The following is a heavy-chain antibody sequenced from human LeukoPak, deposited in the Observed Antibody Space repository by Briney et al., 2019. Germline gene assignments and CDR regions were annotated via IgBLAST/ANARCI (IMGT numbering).Heavy chain of an antibody. CDR3: AREHYYGSGLRYYYYYYMDV. CDR1: GGSLSGYY. CDR2: INHSGST. V-gene: IGHV4-34*01. D-gene: IGHD3-10*01. J-gene: IGHJ6*03. Sequence: SETLSLTCAVYGGSLSGYYWSWIRQPPGKGLEWIGEINHSGSTNYNPSLKSRVIVSVDTSKNQFSVKLSSVTAADTAVYYCAREHYYGSGLRYYYYYYMDVWGTGTTVTISS.